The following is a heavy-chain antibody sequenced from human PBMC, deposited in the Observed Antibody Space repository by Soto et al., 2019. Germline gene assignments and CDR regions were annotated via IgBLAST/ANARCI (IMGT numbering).Heavy chain of an antibody. D-gene: IGHD1-26*01. CDR1: GFTFSGSA. CDR3: TRNPGSGSYYDYFDY. Sequence: GGSLRLSCAASGFTFSGSAMHWVRQASGKGLEWVGRIRSKANSYATAYAASVKGRFTISRDDSKNTAYLQMNSLKTEDTAVYYCTRNPGSGSYYDYFDYWGQGTLVTVS. V-gene: IGHV3-73*01. J-gene: IGHJ4*02. CDR2: IRSKANSYAT.